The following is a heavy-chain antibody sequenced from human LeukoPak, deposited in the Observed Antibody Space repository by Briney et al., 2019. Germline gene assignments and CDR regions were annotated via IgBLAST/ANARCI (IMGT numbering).Heavy chain of an antibody. CDR1: GFTFSPYW. CDR3: ARDSPYGDYDAFDI. V-gene: IGHV3-7*01. CDR2: IKEDGSEK. D-gene: IGHD4-17*01. J-gene: IGHJ3*02. Sequence: PGGSLRLSCAASGFTFSPYWMSWVRQAPGKGLDWVANIKEDGSEKYYVDSVKGRFTISRDNAKNSLYLEMTSLRAEDTAVYYCARDSPYGDYDAFDIWGQGTMVTVSS.